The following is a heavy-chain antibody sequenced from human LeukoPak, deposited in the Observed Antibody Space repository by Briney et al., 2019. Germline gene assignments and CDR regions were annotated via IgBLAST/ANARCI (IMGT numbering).Heavy chain of an antibody. CDR2: IYYTGIT. CDR1: GGSISSGGYY. V-gene: IGHV4-31*03. CDR3: AASSGVTLGRF. D-gene: IGHD3-16*01. J-gene: IGHJ4*02. Sequence: SETLSLTCTVSGGSISSGGYYYNWIRQHPGKGLEWIGYIYYTGITSYNPSLKSRVTMSVDTSMNQVSLKVTSLTAADTAVYYCAASSGVTLGRFWGQGALVTVSS.